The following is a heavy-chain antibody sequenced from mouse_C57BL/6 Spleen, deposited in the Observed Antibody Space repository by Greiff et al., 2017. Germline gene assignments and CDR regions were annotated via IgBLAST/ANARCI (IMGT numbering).Heavy chain of an antibody. J-gene: IGHJ2*01. CDR3: ARQGVLRYTSFDY. CDR2: ISSGGSYT. Sequence: EVQGVESGGDLVKPGGSLKLSCAASGFTFSSYGMSWVRQTPDKRLEWVATISSGGSYTSYPDSVKGRFTISRDNAKNTLYLQMSSLKSEDTAMYYCARQGVLRYTSFDYGGQGTTLTVSS. CDR1: GFTFSSYG. D-gene: IGHD1-1*01. V-gene: IGHV5-6*01.